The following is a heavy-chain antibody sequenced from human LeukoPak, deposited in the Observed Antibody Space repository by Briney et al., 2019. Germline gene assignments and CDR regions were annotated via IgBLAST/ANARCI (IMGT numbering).Heavy chain of an antibody. CDR2: IYSGGST. CDR1: GFTVSSNY. Sequence: TGGSLRLSCAASGFTVSSNYMSWVRQAPGKGLEWVSVIYSGGSTYYADSVKGRFTISRDNSKNTLYLQMNSLRAEGTAVYYCARARHSGYDWDYYYMDVWGKGTTVTVSS. D-gene: IGHD5-12*01. CDR3: ARARHSGYDWDYYYMDV. J-gene: IGHJ6*03. V-gene: IGHV3-53*01.